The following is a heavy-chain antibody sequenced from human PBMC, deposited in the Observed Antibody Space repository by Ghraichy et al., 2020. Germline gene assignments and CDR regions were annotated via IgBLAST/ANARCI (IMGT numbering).Heavy chain of an antibody. V-gene: IGHV3-21*01. D-gene: IGHD3-10*01. CDR3: ARNFGYYFYPMDV. CDR2: ISPNSTYI. J-gene: IGHJ6*02. Sequence: GGSLRLSCAASGFIFNTYSMNWVRQAPGKGLEWVSSISPNSTYIYYADSVRGRFTISRYNAKNSLYLQMNSLRAEDTAVFFCARNFGYYFYPMDVWGQGTTVTVSS. CDR1: GFIFNTYS.